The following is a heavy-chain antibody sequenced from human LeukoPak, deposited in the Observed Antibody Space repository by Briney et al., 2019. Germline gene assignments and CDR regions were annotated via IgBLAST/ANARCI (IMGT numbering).Heavy chain of an antibody. CDR1: GYTFTSYY. Sequence: ASVKVSCKASGYTFTSYYMHWVRQAPGQGLEWMGIINPSGGSTSYAQKFQGRVTMTRDTSTSTVYMELSSLRSEDTAVYYCARGQLYYYDSSGDPDFDYWGQGTLVTVSS. D-gene: IGHD3-22*01. CDR3: ARGQLYYYDSSGDPDFDY. J-gene: IGHJ4*02. CDR2: INPSGGST. V-gene: IGHV1-46*01.